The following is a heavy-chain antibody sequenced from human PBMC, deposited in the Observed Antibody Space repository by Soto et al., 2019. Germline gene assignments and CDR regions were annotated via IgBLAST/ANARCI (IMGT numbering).Heavy chain of an antibody. CDR3: ARVDSGYDSVYY. CDR2: INPSGGST. Sequence: ASVTVSCKASVYTFTSYYMHWVRQAPGQGLEWMGIINPSGGSTSYAQKFQGRVTMTRDTSTSTVYMELSSLRSEDTAVYYCARVDSGYDSVYYWGQGTLVTVSS. V-gene: IGHV1-46*03. CDR1: VYTFTSYY. D-gene: IGHD5-12*01. J-gene: IGHJ4*02.